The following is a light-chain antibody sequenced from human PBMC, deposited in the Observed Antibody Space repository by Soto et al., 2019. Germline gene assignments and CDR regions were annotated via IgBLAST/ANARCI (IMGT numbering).Light chain of an antibody. CDR2: AAS. CDR1: QSISSY. J-gene: IGKJ1*01. Sequence: DIQMTQSPSSLSASVGDRVTITCRASQSISSYLNWYQQKPGKAPKLLIYAASSLQSGVQSRFSGSGSGTDFTLTISSLQPEDVATYYCQQSYSTPWTFGQGTKVEIK. V-gene: IGKV1-39*01. CDR3: QQSYSTPWT.